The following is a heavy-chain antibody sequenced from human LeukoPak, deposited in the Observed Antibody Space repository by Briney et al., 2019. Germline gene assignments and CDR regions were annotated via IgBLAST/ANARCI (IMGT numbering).Heavy chain of an antibody. CDR3: AKRPTVLQRVDAFDI. V-gene: IGHV3-23*01. Sequence: PGGSLRLSCAASGFTFSSYAMSWVRQAPGKGLEWVSAISGSGGSTYYADSVKGRFTISKDNSKNTLYLQMNSLRAEDTAVYYCAKRPTVLQRVDAFDIWGQGTMVTVSS. D-gene: IGHD2/OR15-2a*01. CDR1: GFTFSSYA. CDR2: ISGSGGST. J-gene: IGHJ3*02.